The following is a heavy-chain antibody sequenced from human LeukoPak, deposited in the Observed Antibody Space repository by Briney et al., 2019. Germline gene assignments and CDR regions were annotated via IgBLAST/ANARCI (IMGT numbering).Heavy chain of an antibody. J-gene: IGHJ5*02. CDR3: ARASRGNWFDP. CDR1: GFTFSNYA. V-gene: IGHV3-13*04. Sequence: GGSLRLSCAASGFTFSNYAMHWVRQATGKGLEWVSTIGTADDTYYSGSVKGRFTISRENAKSSLYLQMNSLRAGDTAVYYCARASRGNWFDPWGQGTLVTVSS. CDR2: IGTADDT. D-gene: IGHD3-10*01.